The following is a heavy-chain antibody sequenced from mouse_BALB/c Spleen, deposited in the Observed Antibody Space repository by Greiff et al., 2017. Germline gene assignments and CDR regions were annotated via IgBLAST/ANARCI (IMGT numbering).Heavy chain of an antibody. J-gene: IGHJ3*01. CDR1: GFTFSSYA. CDR2: ISSGGSYT. CDR3: ARDGGSLAWFAY. V-gene: IGHV5-9-4*01. Sequence: EVNLVESGGGLVKPGGSLKLSCAASGFTFSSYAMSWVRQSPEKRLEWVAEISSGGSYTYYPDTVTGRFTISRDNAKNTLYLEMSSLRSEDTAMYYCARDGGSLAWFAYWGQGTLVTVSA.